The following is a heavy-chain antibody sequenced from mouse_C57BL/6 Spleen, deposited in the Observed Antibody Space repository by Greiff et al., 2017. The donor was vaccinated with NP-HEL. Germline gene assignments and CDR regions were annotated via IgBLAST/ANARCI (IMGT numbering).Heavy chain of an antibody. CDR3: ARGGSYYYGSSNLYFDY. CDR1: GYSITSGYY. V-gene: IGHV3-6*01. D-gene: IGHD1-1*01. CDR2: ISYDGSN. J-gene: IGHJ2*01. Sequence: EVKLLESGPGLVKPSQSLSLTCSVTGYSITSGYYWNWIRQFPGNKLEWMGYISYDGSNNYNPSLKNRISITRDTSKNQFFLKLNSVTTEDTATYYCARGGSYYYGSSNLYFDYWGQGTTLTVSS.